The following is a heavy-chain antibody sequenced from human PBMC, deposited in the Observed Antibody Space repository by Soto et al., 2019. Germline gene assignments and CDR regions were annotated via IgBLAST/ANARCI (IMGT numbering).Heavy chain of an antibody. V-gene: IGHV1-18*01. J-gene: IGHJ4*02. CDR1: GYSFTSYG. Sequence: ASVKVSCKASGYSFTSYGISWGRQAPGQGLEWMGWISAYNGNTNYAQKLQGRVTMTTDTSTSTAYMELRSLRSDDTAVYYCARAPDYYDSSNYDYWGQGTLVTSPQ. D-gene: IGHD3-22*01. CDR2: ISAYNGNT. CDR3: ARAPDYYDSSNYDY.